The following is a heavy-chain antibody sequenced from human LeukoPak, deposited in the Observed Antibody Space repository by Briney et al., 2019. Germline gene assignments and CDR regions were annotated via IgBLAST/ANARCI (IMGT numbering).Heavy chain of an antibody. D-gene: IGHD6-19*01. CDR3: ARVVKYRSGPLTDLLPYYFDY. Sequence: ASVKISCKVSGDTLTELSMHWIRQVPGKGLEYMGGLDPDDGKIIDAQKFQDRVTMTEDTSASTAYMELSSLRSEDMAVYYCARVVKYRSGPLTDLLPYYFDYWGQGTLVTVSS. CDR2: LDPDDGKI. J-gene: IGHJ4*02. CDR1: GDTLTELS. V-gene: IGHV1-24*01.